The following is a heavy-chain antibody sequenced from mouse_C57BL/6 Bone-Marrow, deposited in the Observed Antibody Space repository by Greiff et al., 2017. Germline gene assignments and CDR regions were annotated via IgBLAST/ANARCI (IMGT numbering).Heavy chain of an antibody. D-gene: IGHD1-1*01. CDR3: ARSRYGSSYRYFDV. Sequence: VKLQQPGAELVKPGASVKLSCKASGYTFTSYWMHWVKQRPGRGLEWIGRIDPNSGGTKYNEKFKSKATLTVDTPSSTAYMQPSSLTSEDSAVYYCARSRYGSSYRYFDVWGTGTTVTVSS. CDR1: GYTFTSYW. V-gene: IGHV1-72*01. CDR2: IDPNSGGT. J-gene: IGHJ1*03.